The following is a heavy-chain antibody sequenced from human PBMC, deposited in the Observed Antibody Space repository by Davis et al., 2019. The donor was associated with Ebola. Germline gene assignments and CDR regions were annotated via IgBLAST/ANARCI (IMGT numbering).Heavy chain of an antibody. CDR3: ARDLGYYDFWSGYWSY. V-gene: IGHV3-7*01. J-gene: IGHJ4*02. D-gene: IGHD3-3*01. CDR1: GFTFSSYW. Sequence: PGGFLRLSCAASGFTFSSYWMSWVRQAPGKGLEWVANIKQDGSEKYYVDSVKGRFTISRDNAKNSLYLQMNSLRDEDTAVYYCARDLGYYDFWSGYWSYWGQGTLVTVSP. CDR2: IKQDGSEK.